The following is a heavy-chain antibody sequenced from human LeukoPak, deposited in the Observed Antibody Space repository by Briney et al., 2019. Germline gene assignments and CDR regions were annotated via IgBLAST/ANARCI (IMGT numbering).Heavy chain of an antibody. D-gene: IGHD2-21*02. CDR2: INTNTGNP. J-gene: IGHJ6*03. V-gene: IGHV7-4-1*04. Sequence: GASVKVSCKASGYTFTYYGLNWVRQAPGQGLECLGGINTNTGNPTYAQGFTGRYVFSFDTSVSMAYLQITSLTAEGTAIYYCARSRRVVVPSSLNAADDYYYYMDVWGKGTTVTVSS. CDR1: GYTFTYYG. CDR3: ARSRRVVVPSSLNAADDYYYYMDV.